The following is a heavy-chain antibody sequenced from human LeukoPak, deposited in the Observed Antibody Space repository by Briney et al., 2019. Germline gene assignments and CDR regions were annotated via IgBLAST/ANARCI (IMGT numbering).Heavy chain of an antibody. J-gene: IGHJ6*04. D-gene: IGHD3-10*02. CDR1: GFTFSSYW. Sequence: GGSLRLSCAASGFTFSSYWMHWVRHAPGKGLVWVSRINSDGSSTSYADSVKGRFTISRDNAKNSLYLQMNSLRAEDTAVYYCAELGITMIGGVWGKGTTVTISS. CDR3: AELGITMIGGV. CDR2: INSDGSST. V-gene: IGHV3-74*01.